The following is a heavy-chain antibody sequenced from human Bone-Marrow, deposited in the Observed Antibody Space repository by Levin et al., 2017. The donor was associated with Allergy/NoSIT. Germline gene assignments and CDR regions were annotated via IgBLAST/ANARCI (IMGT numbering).Heavy chain of an antibody. CDR2: MWYDGSHE. Sequence: PGGSLRLSCGASGFTFSSYGMHWVRQAPGRGLEWVAGMWYDGSHENYADSVKGRFTISRDNSKNTLYLQMNSLRAEDTAVYFCAREYADYYFDYWGQGTLVTVSS. CDR3: AREYADYYFDY. V-gene: IGHV3-33*01. CDR1: GFTFSSYG. J-gene: IGHJ4*02. D-gene: IGHD4-17*01.